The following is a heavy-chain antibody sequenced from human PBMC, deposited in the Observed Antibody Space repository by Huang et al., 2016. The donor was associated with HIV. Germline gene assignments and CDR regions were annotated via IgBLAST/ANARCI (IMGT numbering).Heavy chain of an antibody. D-gene: IGHD4-4*01. V-gene: IGHV3-30-3*01. CDR1: GFSFSNHA. CDR3: ARAPEFGNYEFDQ. J-gene: IGHJ4*02. Sequence: QVQLVESGGGVVQPGRSLRLSCVASGFSFSNHAVHWVRQAPGKGLEWVAVISYDGTRKEYADSVKVRFTVSRDNSKNTAYVQMNNPRGGDTAVYYCARAPEFGNYEFDQWGLGTLVTVSS. CDR2: ISYDGTRK.